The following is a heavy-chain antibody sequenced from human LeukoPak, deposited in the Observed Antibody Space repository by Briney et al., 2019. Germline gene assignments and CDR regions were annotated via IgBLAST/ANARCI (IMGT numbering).Heavy chain of an antibody. V-gene: IGHV6-1*01. D-gene: IGHD6-19*01. J-gene: IGHJ4*02. Sequence: SQTLSLTCAISGDIFSSNSAAWNWIRQSPSRGLEWLGRTYYRSKWYNDYAVSVKSRITINPDTSKNQFSLQLNSVTPDDTAVYYCARGMGAVAGLYYFDYWGQGTLVTVSS. CDR3: ARGMGAVAGLYYFDY. CDR1: GDIFSSNSAA. CDR2: TYYRSKWYN.